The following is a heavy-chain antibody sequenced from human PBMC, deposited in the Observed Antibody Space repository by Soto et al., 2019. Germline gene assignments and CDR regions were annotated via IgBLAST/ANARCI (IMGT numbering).Heavy chain of an antibody. CDR2: IYYTGST. Sequence: SETLSLTCGVSGGSISSGPWWGWVRQPPGKGLEWIGEIYYTGSTNYSPSLKSRVTISVDKSTNQFSLELRSVTAADTAVYYCARTRSATYRHFDCWGQGAQVTVSS. CDR3: ARTRSATYRHFDC. D-gene: IGHD3-16*02. V-gene: IGHV4-4*02. J-gene: IGHJ4*02. CDR1: GGSISSGPW.